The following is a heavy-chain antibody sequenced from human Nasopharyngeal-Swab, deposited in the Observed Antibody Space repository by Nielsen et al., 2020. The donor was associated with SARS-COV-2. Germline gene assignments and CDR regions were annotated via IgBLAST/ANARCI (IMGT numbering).Heavy chain of an antibody. Sequence: SVKVSCKASGYTFTSYGISWVRQAPGQGLEWMGRIIPILGIANYAQKFQGRVTITADKSTSTAYMELSSLRSEDTAVYYCARDPRYGSADMYSPDYWGQGTLVTVSS. D-gene: IGHD3-10*01. CDR1: GYTFTSYG. J-gene: IGHJ4*02. CDR2: IIPILGIA. CDR3: ARDPRYGSADMYSPDY. V-gene: IGHV1-69*04.